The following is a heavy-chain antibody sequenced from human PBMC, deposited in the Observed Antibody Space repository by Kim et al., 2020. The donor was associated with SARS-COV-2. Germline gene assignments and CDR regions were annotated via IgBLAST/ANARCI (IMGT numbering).Heavy chain of an antibody. D-gene: IGHD3-10*01. CDR1: GYRFSNYW. V-gene: IGHV5-51*01. CDR2: IYPGDSDT. Sequence: GESLKISCKGYGYRFSNYWIGWLRQMPGKGLEWMGIIYPGDSDTRYRPSFEGQVTISVYKYIDTVYLQWTSVKASDTAKYYCATLGEDGDNYPDVWGQGTPVTVSS. CDR3: ATLGEDGDNYPDV. J-gene: IGHJ4*02.